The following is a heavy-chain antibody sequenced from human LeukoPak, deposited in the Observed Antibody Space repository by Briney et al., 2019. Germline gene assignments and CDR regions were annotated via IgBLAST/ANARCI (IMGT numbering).Heavy chain of an antibody. CDR1: GGSISSYY. J-gene: IGHJ6*03. CDR3: ARLGTYYYMDV. Sequence: PSETLSLTCTVSGGSISSYYWGWIRQPPGKGLEWIGSIYYSGSTYYNPSLKSRVTISVDTSKNQFSLKLSSVTTADTAVYYCARLGTYYYMDVWGKGTTVTISS. CDR2: IYYSGST. D-gene: IGHD7-27*01. V-gene: IGHV4-39*01.